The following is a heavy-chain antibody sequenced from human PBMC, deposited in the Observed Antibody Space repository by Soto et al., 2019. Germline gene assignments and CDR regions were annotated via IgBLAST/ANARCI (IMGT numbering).Heavy chain of an antibody. V-gene: IGHV4-4*02. CDR3: ATELDGSGGYGMDV. Sequence: SETLSLTCAVSGGSISSSNWWSWVRQPPGKGLEWIGEIYHSGSTNYNPSLKSRVTISVDKSKNQFSLKLSSVTAADTAVYYCATELDGSGGYGMDVWGQGTTVTVSS. CDR2: IYHSGST. J-gene: IGHJ6*02. CDR1: GGSISSSNW. D-gene: IGHD3-10*01.